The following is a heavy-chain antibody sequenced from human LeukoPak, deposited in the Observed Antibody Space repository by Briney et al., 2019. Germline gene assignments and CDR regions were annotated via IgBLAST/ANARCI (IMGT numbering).Heavy chain of an antibody. D-gene: IGHD6-13*01. V-gene: IGHV1-69*04. CDR2: IIPILGIA. Sequence: ASEKVSCKASGGTFSSYAISWVRQAPGQGLEWMGRIIPILGIANYAQKFQGRVTITADKSTSTAYMELSSLRSEDTAVYYCASRNGQHLDYNWFDPWGQGTLVTVSS. CDR3: ASRNGQHLDYNWFDP. CDR1: GGTFSSYA. J-gene: IGHJ5*02.